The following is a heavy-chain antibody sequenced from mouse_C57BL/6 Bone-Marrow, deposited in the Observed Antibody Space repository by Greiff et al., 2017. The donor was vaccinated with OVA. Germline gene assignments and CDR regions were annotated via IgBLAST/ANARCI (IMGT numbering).Heavy chain of an antibody. CDR1: GYTFTSYW. D-gene: IGHD1-2*01. CDR2: IYPSDSET. CDR3: ARSELRPFDY. Sequence: QVQLQQPGAELVRPGSSVKLSCKASGYTFTSYWMDWVKQRPGQGLEWIGNIYPSDSETHYNQKFKDKATVTVDKSSSTAYMQLSSLTSEDSAVYYRARSELRPFDYWGQGTTLTVSA. J-gene: IGHJ2*01. V-gene: IGHV1-61*01.